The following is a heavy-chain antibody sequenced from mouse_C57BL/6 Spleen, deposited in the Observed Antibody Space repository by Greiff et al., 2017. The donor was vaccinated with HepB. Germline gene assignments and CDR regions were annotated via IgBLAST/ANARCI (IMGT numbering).Heavy chain of an antibody. J-gene: IGHJ1*03. D-gene: IGHD2-4*01. Sequence: QVQLQQPGAELVKPGASVKLSCKASGYTFTSYWMHWVKQRPGQGLEWIGMIHPNSGSTNYNEKFKSKATLTVDKSSSTAYMQRSSLTSEDSAVYYCTRNDYDGWYFDVWGTGTTVTVSS. CDR2: IHPNSGST. V-gene: IGHV1-64*01. CDR1: GYTFTSYW. CDR3: TRNDYDGWYFDV.